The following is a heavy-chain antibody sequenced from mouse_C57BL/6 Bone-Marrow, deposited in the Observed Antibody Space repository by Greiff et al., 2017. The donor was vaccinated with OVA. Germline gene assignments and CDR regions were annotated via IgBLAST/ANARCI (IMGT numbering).Heavy chain of an antibody. V-gene: IGHV5-4*01. D-gene: IGHD1-1*01. J-gene: IGHJ2*01. Sequence: EVKLMESGGGLVKPGGSLKLSCAASGFTFSSYAMSWVRQTPEKRLEWVATISDGGSYTYYPDNVKGRFTISRDNAKNNLYLQMSHLKSEDTAMYYCARDPFITTVVVFDYWGQGTTLTVSS. CDR3: ARDPFITTVVVFDY. CDR1: GFTFSSYA. CDR2: ISDGGSYT.